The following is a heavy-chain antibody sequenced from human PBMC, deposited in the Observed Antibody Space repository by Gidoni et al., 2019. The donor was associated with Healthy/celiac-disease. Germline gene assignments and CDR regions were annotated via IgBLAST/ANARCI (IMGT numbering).Heavy chain of an antibody. CDR1: GYSFTSYW. Sequence: EVHLVQSGAEVKKPGESLRISCTGSGYSFTSYWIGWVRQMPGKGLEWIGIIYPGDSDTRYSPSFQGKVTISADKSISTAYLQWSSLKASDTAMYYCARLPVPGSYWSHFDYWGQGTLVTVSS. V-gene: IGHV5-51*03. CDR3: ARLPVPGSYWSHFDY. J-gene: IGHJ4*02. D-gene: IGHD1-26*01. CDR2: IYPGDSDT.